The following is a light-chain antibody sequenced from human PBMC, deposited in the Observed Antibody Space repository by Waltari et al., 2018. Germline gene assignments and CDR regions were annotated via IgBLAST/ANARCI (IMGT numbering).Light chain of an antibody. CDR2: GAS. Sequence: EIVLTQSPGTLSLSPGERATLSCRTSQRLTKNYLAWYQQKPGQAPSLLIYGASSRAAGIPDRISGIGSGTDFTLTISRLEPEDFAVDYCQQYGSSVLYTFCQGTKLEIK. J-gene: IGKJ2*01. CDR3: QQYGSSVLYT. CDR1: QRLTKNY. V-gene: IGKV3-20*01.